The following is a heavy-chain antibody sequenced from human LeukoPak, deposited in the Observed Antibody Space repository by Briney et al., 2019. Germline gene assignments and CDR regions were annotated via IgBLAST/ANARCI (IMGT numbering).Heavy chain of an antibody. CDR3: AREGYYDSSGYTLFDY. V-gene: IGHV4-61*02. CDR1: GGSISSGSYY. Sequence: SQTLSLTCTVSGGSISSGSYYWSWIRQPAGTGLEWIGRIYTSGSTNYNPPLKSRVTISVDTSKNQFSLKLSSVTAADTAVYYCAREGYYDSSGYTLFDYWGQGTLVTVSS. J-gene: IGHJ4*02. D-gene: IGHD3-22*01. CDR2: IYTSGST.